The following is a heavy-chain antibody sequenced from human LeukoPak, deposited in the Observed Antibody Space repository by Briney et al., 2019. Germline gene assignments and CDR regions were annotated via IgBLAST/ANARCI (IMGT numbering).Heavy chain of an antibody. CDR2: ISSSGSTI. Sequence: GGSLRLSCAASGFTFSDYYMSWIRQAPGKGLEWVLYISSSGSTIYYADSVKGRFTISRDNAKNSLYLQMNSLRAEDTAVYYCARWEIRGTAHQLDYWGQGTLVTVSS. D-gene: IGHD1-7*01. CDR1: GFTFSDYY. CDR3: ARWEIRGTAHQLDY. V-gene: IGHV3-11*04. J-gene: IGHJ4*02.